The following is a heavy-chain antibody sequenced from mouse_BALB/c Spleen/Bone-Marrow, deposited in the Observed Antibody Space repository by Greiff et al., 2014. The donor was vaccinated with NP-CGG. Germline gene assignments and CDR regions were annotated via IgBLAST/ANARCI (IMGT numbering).Heavy chain of an antibody. CDR2: ILPGTGST. V-gene: IGHV1-9*01. Sequence: QVQLQQSGAELLKPGASVKISCKATGYTFSHYWIEWVKQRPGHGLEWIGEILPGTGSTKYNEKFKGKATTTADTSSSTAYMQLSSLTSEDSAVYYCTRSLRRYFDYWGQGTTLTVSS. D-gene: IGHD1-2*01. CDR1: GYTFSHYW. CDR3: TRSLRRYFDY. J-gene: IGHJ2*01.